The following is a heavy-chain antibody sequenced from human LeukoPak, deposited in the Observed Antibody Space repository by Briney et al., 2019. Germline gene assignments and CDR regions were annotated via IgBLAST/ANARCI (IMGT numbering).Heavy chain of an antibody. CDR3: ARESSGVLGFDS. V-gene: IGHV3-23*01. J-gene: IGHJ4*02. Sequence: PGGSLRLSCAASGFTFSSYGMSWVRQAPGKGLEWVSAISGSGGSTYADSVKGRFTISRDNVKNSLYLQMNSLRDEDTAVYYCARESSGVLGFDSWGQGTLVTVSS. CDR1: GFTFSSYG. D-gene: IGHD3-10*01. CDR2: ISGSGGST.